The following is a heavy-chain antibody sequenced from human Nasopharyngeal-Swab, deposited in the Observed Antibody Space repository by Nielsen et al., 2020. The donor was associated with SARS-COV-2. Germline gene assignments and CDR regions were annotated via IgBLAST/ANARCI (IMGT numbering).Heavy chain of an antibody. Sequence: GGSLRLSCAASGFTFSSYWMSWVRQAPGKGLEWVANKKQDGSEKYYVDSVKGRFTISRDNAKNSLYLQMNSLRAEDTAVYYCAKTGCWIQLWPDAFDIWGQGTMVTVSS. V-gene: IGHV3-7*01. CDR2: KKQDGSEK. D-gene: IGHD5-18*01. CDR1: GFTFSSYW. CDR3: AKTGCWIQLWPDAFDI. J-gene: IGHJ3*02.